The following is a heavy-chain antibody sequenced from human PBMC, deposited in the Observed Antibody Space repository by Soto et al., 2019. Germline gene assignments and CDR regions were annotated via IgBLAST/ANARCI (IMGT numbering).Heavy chain of an antibody. CDR1: GYTFTSYD. J-gene: IGHJ6*02. D-gene: IGHD1-26*01. V-gene: IGHV1-8*01. Sequence: ASVKVSCKASGYTFTSYDINWVRQATGQGLEWMGWMNPNSGNTGYAQKFQGRVTMTRNTSISTAYMELSSLRSEDTAVYYCARDSGRGSYYYYGMDVWGQGTTVTVSS. CDR3: ARDSGRGSYYYYGMDV. CDR2: MNPNSGNT.